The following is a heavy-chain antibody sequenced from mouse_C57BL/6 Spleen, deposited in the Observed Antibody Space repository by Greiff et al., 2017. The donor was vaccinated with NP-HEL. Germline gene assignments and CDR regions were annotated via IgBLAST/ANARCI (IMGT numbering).Heavy chain of an antibody. CDR1: GYTFTSYW. CDR3: ARWGTGTYYAMDY. J-gene: IGHJ4*01. Sequence: VQLQQPGTELVKPGASVKLSCKASGYTFTSYWMHWVKQRPGQGLEWIGNINPSNGGTNYNEKFKSKATLTVDKSSSTAYMQLSSLTSEDSAVYYCARWGTGTYYAMDYWGQGTSVTVSS. D-gene: IGHD4-1*01. V-gene: IGHV1-53*01. CDR2: INPSNGGT.